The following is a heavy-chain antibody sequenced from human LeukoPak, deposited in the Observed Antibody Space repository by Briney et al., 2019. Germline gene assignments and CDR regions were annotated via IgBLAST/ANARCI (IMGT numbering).Heavy chain of an antibody. D-gene: IGHD3-22*01. Sequence: GASVKVSCKASGYTFTSYDINWVRQATGQGLEWMGWMNPNSGNTGYAQKFQGRVTITRNTSISTAYMELSSLRSEDTALYYCARHYYDSSGYYPWYFDYWGQGTLVTVSS. CDR2: MNPNSGNT. V-gene: IGHV1-8*03. CDR3: ARHYYDSSGYYPWYFDY. J-gene: IGHJ4*02. CDR1: GYTFTSYD.